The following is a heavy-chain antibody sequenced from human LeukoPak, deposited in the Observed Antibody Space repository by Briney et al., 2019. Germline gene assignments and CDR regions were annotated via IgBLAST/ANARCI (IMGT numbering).Heavy chain of an antibody. Sequence: GGTLRLSCAASGFTFSSYGMSWVRQAPGKGLEWVSAISGSGGSTYYADSVKGRFTISRDNSKNTLYLQMNSLRAEDTAVYYCAKYPGGYDFWSGYQFDYWGQGTLVTVSS. CDR2: ISGSGGST. V-gene: IGHV3-23*01. J-gene: IGHJ4*02. CDR1: GFTFSSYG. D-gene: IGHD3-3*01. CDR3: AKYPGGYDFWSGYQFDY.